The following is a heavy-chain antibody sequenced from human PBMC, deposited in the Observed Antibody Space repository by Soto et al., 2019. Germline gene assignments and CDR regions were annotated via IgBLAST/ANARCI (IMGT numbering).Heavy chain of an antibody. CDR3: ARATMGHYYFDY. J-gene: IGHJ4*02. CDR2: IYYSGST. Sequence: QVQLQESGPGLVKPSETLSLTCTVSGGSVSSGSYYWSWIRQPPGKGLEWIGYIYYSGSTNYNPSLKSRVTISVDTSKNQFSLKLSSVTAADTAVYYCARATMGHYYFDYWGQGTLVTVSS. CDR1: GGSVSSGSYY. V-gene: IGHV4-61*01.